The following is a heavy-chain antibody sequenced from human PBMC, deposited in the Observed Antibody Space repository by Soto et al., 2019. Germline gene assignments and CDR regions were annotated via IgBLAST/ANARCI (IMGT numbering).Heavy chain of an antibody. Sequence: PGGSLRLSCAASGFTSSSYAMSWVRQAPGKGLEWVSAISGSGGSTYYADSVKGRFTISRDNSKNTLYLQMNSLRAEDTAVYYCAKCLRVDYYGMDVWGQGTTVTVSS. CDR1: GFTSSSYA. CDR2: ISGSGGST. V-gene: IGHV3-23*01. D-gene: IGHD2-15*01. CDR3: AKCLRVDYYGMDV. J-gene: IGHJ6*02.